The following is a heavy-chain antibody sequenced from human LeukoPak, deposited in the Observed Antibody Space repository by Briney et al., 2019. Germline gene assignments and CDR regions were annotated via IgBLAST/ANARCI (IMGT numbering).Heavy chain of an antibody. Sequence: GGSLRLSCAASGFTFSNAWMSWVRQAPGKGLEWVANIKQDGSEKYYVDSVKGRFTISRDNAKNSLYLQMNSLRAEDTAVYYCARQTNWNWFDPWGQGTLVTVSS. D-gene: IGHD7-27*01. CDR3: ARQTNWNWFDP. J-gene: IGHJ5*02. CDR2: IKQDGSEK. CDR1: GFTFSNAW. V-gene: IGHV3-7*01.